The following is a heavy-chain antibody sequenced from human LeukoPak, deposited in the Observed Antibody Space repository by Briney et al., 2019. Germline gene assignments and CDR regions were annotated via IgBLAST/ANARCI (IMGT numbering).Heavy chain of an antibody. CDR1: GGSISSGGYY. D-gene: IGHD3-22*01. Sequence: SETLSLTCTVSGGSISSGGYYWSWIRQHPGKGLEWIGYIYYSGSTYYNPSLKSRVTISVDTSKNRFSLKLSSVTAADTAVYYCARGMTYYYDSSGYYSPFDYWGQGTLVTVSS. V-gene: IGHV4-31*03. CDR3: ARGMTYYYDSSGYYSPFDY. CDR2: IYYSGST. J-gene: IGHJ4*02.